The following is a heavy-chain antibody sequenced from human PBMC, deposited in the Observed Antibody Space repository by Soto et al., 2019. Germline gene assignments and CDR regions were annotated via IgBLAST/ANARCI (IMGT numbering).Heavy chain of an antibody. V-gene: IGHV1-18*01. D-gene: IGHD6-13*01. CDR1: GYTFTSYG. J-gene: IGHJ5*02. Sequence: GASVKVSCKASGYTFTSYGISWVRQAPGQGLEWMGWISAYNGNTNYAQKLQGRVTMTTDTSTSTAYMELRSLRSDDTAVYYCARDLLSRSIAAAHWFDPWGQGTLVTVSS. CDR2: ISAYNGNT. CDR3: ARDLLSRSIAAAHWFDP.